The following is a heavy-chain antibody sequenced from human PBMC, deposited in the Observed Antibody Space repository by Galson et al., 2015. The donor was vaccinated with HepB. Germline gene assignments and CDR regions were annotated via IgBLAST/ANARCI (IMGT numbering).Heavy chain of an antibody. Sequence: SLRLSCAASGFTFSSYAMHWVRQAPGKGLEWVAVISYDGSNKYYADSVKGRFTISRDNSKNTLYLQMNSLRAGDTAVYYCARSSGWYGPFDYWGQGTLVTVSS. J-gene: IGHJ4*02. D-gene: IGHD6-19*01. V-gene: IGHV3-30*04. CDR3: ARSSGWYGPFDY. CDR1: GFTFSSYA. CDR2: ISYDGSNK.